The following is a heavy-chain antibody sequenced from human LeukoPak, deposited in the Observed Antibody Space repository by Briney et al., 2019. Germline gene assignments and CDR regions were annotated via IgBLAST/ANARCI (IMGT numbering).Heavy chain of an antibody. CDR2: INPNSGGT. J-gene: IGHJ6*02. CDR3: ARDQGDRDYYYYGMDV. CDR1: GYTFTGYY. V-gene: IGHV1-2*06. Sequence: GALVKVSCKASGYTFTGYYMHWVRQAPGQGLEWMGRINPNSGGTNYAQKFQGRVTMTRDTSISTAYMELSRLRSDDTAVYYCARDQGDRDYYYYGMDVWGQGTTVTVSS. D-gene: IGHD3-10*01.